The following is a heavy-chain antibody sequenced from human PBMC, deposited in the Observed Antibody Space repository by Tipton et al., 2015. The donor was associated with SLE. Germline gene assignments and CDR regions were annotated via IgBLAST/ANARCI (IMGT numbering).Heavy chain of an antibody. J-gene: IGHJ6*02. D-gene: IGHD6-19*01. V-gene: IGHV1-46*01. CDR1: GYTFTNYC. Sequence: QLVQSGAEVKKPGASVKVSCRASGYTFTNYCLHWVRQAPGQGLEWMGIINPSGGSTSYAQKFQGRVTMTRDTSTSTVYMELSSLRSEDTALYYCARAGAVASIYYYGMDVWGQGTTVTVSS. CDR2: INPSGGST. CDR3: ARAGAVASIYYYGMDV.